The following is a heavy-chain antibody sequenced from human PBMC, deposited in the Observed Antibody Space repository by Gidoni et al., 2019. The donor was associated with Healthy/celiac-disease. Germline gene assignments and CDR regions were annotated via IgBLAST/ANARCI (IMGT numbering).Heavy chain of an antibody. J-gene: IGHJ6*02. CDR1: GFTFSDYY. CDR2: ISSSSTYT. CDR3: ARATDGCSRTSCYIRYGMDV. V-gene: IGHV3-11*06. Sequence: VKPGGSLRLSCAASGFTFSDYYMTWIRQAPGKGLEWVSYISSSSTYTNYADSVKGRFTISRDNAKNSLFLQMNSLRDEDTAVYYCARATDGCSRTSCYIRYGMDVWGQGTTVTVSS. D-gene: IGHD2-2*02.